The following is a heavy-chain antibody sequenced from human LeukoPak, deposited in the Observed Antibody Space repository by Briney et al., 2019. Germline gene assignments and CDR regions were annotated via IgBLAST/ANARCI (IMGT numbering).Heavy chain of an antibody. CDR1: GAPISSYY. CDR2: IHYSGRT. V-gene: IGHV4-59*08. D-gene: IGHD3-9*01. J-gene: IGHJ4*02. CDR3: ASQTALPYFDLLLGDGPGYFDY. Sequence: TETLSLTCTVSGAPISSYYWSWIRQPPGKGLEWITYIHYSGRTHYNPSLKSRVTISVDTSKNQFSLKLSSVTAADTAVYYCASQTALPYFDLLLGDGPGYFDYWGQGTLVTVSS.